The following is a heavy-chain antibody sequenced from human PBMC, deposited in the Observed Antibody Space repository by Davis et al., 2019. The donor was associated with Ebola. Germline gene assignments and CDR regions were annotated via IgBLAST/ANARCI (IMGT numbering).Heavy chain of an antibody. CDR2: INTNTGNP. D-gene: IGHD3-10*01. V-gene: IGHV7-4-1*02. Sequence: VSVKVSCKASGYTFTNYGITWVRQAPGQGLEWMGWINTNTGNPTYAQGFTGRFVFSLDTSVSTAYLQISSLKAEDTAVYYCARGRALSDYWGQGTLVTVSS. CDR3: ARGRALSDY. J-gene: IGHJ4*02. CDR1: GYTFTNYG.